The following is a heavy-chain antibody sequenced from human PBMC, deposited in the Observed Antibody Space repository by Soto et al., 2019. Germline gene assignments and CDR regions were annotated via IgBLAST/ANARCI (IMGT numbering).Heavy chain of an antibody. D-gene: IGHD1-26*01. Sequence: SVKVSFKASGYTFTGYYVHWVRQAPVQGLEWMGWINPNSGDTYLAQRFQGRVTMNRDTSIGTAYMELRGLTSDDKAEYYCAKAGAIVAAGTRVYLYNAMDVWGQGTKVTVYS. CDR2: INPNSGDT. V-gene: IGHV1-2*02. J-gene: IGHJ6*02. CDR1: GYTFTGYY. CDR3: AKAGAIVAAGTRVYLYNAMDV.